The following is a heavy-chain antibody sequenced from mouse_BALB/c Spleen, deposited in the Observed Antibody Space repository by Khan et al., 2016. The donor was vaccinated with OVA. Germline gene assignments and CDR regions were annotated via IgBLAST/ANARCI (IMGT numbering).Heavy chain of an antibody. J-gene: IGHJ1*01. V-gene: IGHV5-6-4*01. D-gene: IGHD2-1*01. CDR3: TRDGNYAHWYFDV. CDR1: GFSFTTYT. Sequence: VELVESGGGLVRPGGSLKLSCAASGFSFTTYTMSWVRQTPEKRLEWVAIINSGSTYTYYPDSVKGRFTISRDNAKNTLYLQMSSLKSEDTAMYYCTRDGNYAHWYFDVWGAGTTVTVSS. CDR2: INSGSTYT.